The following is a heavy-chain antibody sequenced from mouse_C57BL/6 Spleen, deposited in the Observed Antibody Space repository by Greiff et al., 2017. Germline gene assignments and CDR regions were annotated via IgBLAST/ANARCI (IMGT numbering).Heavy chain of an antibody. Sequence: EVQLVESGGGLVKPGGSLKLSCAASGFTFSSYTMSWVRQTPEKRLEWVATISGGGDNTYYPDSVKGRFTISRDNAKNTLYLQMSSLRSEDTALYYCARQNYGSLYYFDYWGQGTTLTVSS. CDR3: ARQNYGSLYYFDY. V-gene: IGHV5-9*01. CDR2: ISGGGDNT. D-gene: IGHD1-1*01. CDR1: GFTFSSYT. J-gene: IGHJ2*01.